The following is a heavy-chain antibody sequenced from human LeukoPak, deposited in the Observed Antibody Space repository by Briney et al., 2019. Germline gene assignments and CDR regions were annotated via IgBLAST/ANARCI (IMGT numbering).Heavy chain of an antibody. D-gene: IGHD3-22*01. CDR1: GFTFSSYW. J-gene: IGHJ4*02. Sequence: PGGSLRLSCAASGFTFSSYWMSWVRQAPGKGLGWVANIKQDGSEKYYVDSVKGRFTISRDNAKNSLYLQMNSLRAEDTAVYYCARGRVDYYDSSGYYYVDYFDYWGQGTLVTVSS. CDR3: ARGRVDYYDSSGYYYVDYFDY. CDR2: IKQDGSEK. V-gene: IGHV3-7*01.